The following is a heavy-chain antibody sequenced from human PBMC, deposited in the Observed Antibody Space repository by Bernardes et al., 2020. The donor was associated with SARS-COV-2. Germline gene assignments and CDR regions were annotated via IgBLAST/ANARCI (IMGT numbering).Heavy chain of an antibody. Sequence: GGSLRLSCAASGFTFSDNWLSWVRQVPGTGLAWVARLKLKSDGETTDYPAPVKGRFTISRDDSKNTLWLQMNSLKTEDTGMYYCVTGLGKTDLDSWGQGILVPGSS. D-gene: IGHD3-16*01. J-gene: IGHJ4*02. CDR3: VTGLGKTDLDS. V-gene: IGHV3-15*01. CDR2: LKLKSDGETT. CDR1: GFTFSDNW.